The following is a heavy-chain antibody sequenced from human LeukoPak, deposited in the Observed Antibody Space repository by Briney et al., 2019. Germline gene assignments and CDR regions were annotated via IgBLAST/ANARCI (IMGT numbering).Heavy chain of an antibody. CDR2: IIPIFGTA. Sequence: GASVKVSCKASGGTFITYTINWVRQAPGQGLEWMGGIIPIFGTANYAQKFQGRITITTDDSTSTAYMELSSLRSEDTAVYHCATYMLRDNWNVHTFDSWGQGTLVTVSS. V-gene: IGHV1-69*05. D-gene: IGHD1-1*01. J-gene: IGHJ4*02. CDR3: ATYMLRDNWNVHTFDS. CDR1: GGTFITYT.